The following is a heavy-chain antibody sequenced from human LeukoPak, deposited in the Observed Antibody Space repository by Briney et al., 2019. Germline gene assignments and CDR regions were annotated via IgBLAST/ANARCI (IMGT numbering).Heavy chain of an antibody. Sequence: GGSLRLSCAASGFIFSNYAITWARLTAGKGLEWVSAISGSGGTTYYADSVKGRFTISRHSSTNTLYLQLSSLRAEDTAIYYCARGGSVFAYFFDYWGQGTLVTVSS. D-gene: IGHD3-10*01. CDR1: GFIFSNYA. CDR2: ISGSGGTT. J-gene: IGHJ4*02. V-gene: IGHV3-23*01. CDR3: ARGGSVFAYFFDY.